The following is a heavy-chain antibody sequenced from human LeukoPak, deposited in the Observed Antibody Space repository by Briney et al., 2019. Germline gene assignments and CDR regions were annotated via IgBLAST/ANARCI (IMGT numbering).Heavy chain of an antibody. V-gene: IGHV3-23*01. CDR1: GFTFSNYA. CDR3: AKDFVVVPGLVNYFDS. CDR2: IGGSGGDT. Sequence: GVLRLSCAASGFTFSNYAMNWVRQAPGKGLEWVSVIGGSGGDTYYADSVKGRFTISRDNFKNRLYLRMNSLRAEDTALYYCAKDFVVVPGLVNYFDSWGQGTLVTVSS. J-gene: IGHJ4*02. D-gene: IGHD2-2*01.